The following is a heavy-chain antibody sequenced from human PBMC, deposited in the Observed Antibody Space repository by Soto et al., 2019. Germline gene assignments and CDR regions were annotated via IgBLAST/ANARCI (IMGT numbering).Heavy chain of an antibody. Sequence: PGGSLRLSCAASGFTFSDYYMSWIRQAPGKGLEWVSYISSSGSTIYYADSVKGRFTISRDNSKNTLYLQMNSLRAEDTAVYYCAKDATVLRYFDWFPTSFDYWGQGTLVTVSS. CDR1: GFTFSDYY. D-gene: IGHD3-9*01. J-gene: IGHJ4*02. CDR2: ISSSGSTI. V-gene: IGHV3-11*01. CDR3: AKDATVLRYFDWFPTSFDY.